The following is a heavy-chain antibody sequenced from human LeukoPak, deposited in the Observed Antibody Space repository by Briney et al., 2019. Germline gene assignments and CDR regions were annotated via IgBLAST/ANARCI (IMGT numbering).Heavy chain of an antibody. V-gene: IGHV3-23*01. CDR1: GFTFSSYA. Sequence: GGSLRLSCAASGFTFSSYAMSWVRQAPGKGLEWVSAISGSGGSTYYADSVKGRFTIPRDNSKNTLYLQMNSLRAEDTAVYYCAKVNDYYDSSGYYYLYFDYWGQGTLVTVSS. D-gene: IGHD3-22*01. J-gene: IGHJ4*02. CDR3: AKVNDYYDSSGYYYLYFDY. CDR2: ISGSGGST.